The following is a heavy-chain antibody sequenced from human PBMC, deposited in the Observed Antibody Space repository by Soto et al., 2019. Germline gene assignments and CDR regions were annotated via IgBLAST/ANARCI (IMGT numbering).Heavy chain of an antibody. Sequence: SETLSLTCTVSGGSISSGGYYWSWLRQHPGKGLEWIGYIYYSGSTYYNPSLKSRVTISVDTSKNQFSLKLSSVTAADTAVYYCAKWTSSYRDGMDVWGQGSTVIVSS. V-gene: IGHV4-31*03. CDR2: IYYSGST. J-gene: IGHJ6*02. CDR1: GGSISSGGYY. D-gene: IGHD6-13*01. CDR3: AKWTSSYRDGMDV.